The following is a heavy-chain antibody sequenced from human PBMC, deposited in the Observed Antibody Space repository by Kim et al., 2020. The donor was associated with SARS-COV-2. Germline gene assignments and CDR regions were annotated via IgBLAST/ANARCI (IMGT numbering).Heavy chain of an antibody. CDR2: IYHSGST. J-gene: IGHJ6*02. D-gene: IGHD4-17*01. CDR1: GGSISSSNW. CDR3: ARGGYGDGPNYYYGMDV. V-gene: IGHV4-4*02. Sequence: SETLSLTCAVSGGSISSSNWWSWVRQPPGKGLEWIGEIYHSGSTNYNPSLKSRVTISVDKSKNQFSLKLSSVTAADTAVYYCARGGYGDGPNYYYGMDVWGQGTTVTVSS.